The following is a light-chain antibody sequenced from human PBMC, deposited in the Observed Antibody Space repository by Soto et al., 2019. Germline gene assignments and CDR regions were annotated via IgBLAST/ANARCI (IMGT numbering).Light chain of an antibody. CDR2: EGS. CDR1: SSDVGSYNL. V-gene: IGLV2-23*01. J-gene: IGLJ2*01. Sequence: QAVVTQPASVSGSPGQSITISCTGTSSDVGSYNLVSWYQQHPGKAPKLMIYEGSKRPSGVSNRFSGSKSGNTASLTISGLQAEDEADYYCCSYARSSTVVFGGGTQLTVL. CDR3: CSYARSSTVV.